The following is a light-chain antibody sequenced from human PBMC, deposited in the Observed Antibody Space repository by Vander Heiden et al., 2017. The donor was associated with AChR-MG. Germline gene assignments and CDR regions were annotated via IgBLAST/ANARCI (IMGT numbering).Light chain of an antibody. CDR2: AAS. V-gene: IGKV1-9*01. CDR1: PGIASY. Sequence: IQLTQSPSSLSASVGDIVTITCRASPGIASYLAWYQQKPGKAPQLLIYAASTLQSGVPSRFSGSGSGTEFTLTISSLQPEDFATYYCQQVNDYPRFGQGTKVEIK. CDR3: QQVNDYPR. J-gene: IGKJ1*01.